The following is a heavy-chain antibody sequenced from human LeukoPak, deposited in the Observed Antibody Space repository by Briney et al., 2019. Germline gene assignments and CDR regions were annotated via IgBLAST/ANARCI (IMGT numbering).Heavy chain of an antibody. Sequence: ASVKVSCKASGGTFSSYAFSWVRQAPGQGLEWMGWISAYNGNTNYAQKLQGRVTMTTDTSTSTAYMELRGLRSDDTAVYYCARLVTTMVRGGWNDYWGQGTLVTVSS. CDR3: ARLVTTMVRGGWNDY. V-gene: IGHV1-18*01. D-gene: IGHD3-10*01. CDR2: ISAYNGNT. J-gene: IGHJ4*02. CDR1: GGTFSSYA.